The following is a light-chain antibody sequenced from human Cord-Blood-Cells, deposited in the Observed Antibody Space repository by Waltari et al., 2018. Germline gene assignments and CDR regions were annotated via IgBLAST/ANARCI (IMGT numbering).Light chain of an antibody. CDR1: QSVLYSSNNKNY. CDR3: QQYYSTPLT. J-gene: IGKJ4*01. Sequence: DIVMTQSPDSLAVSLGERATINCKSSQSVLYSSNNKNYLAWYQQKPGQPPKLLIYWASTRKSVVPDRFSGSGSGTDFTLTISSLQAEDVAVYYCQQYYSTPLTFGGGTKVEIK. CDR2: WAS. V-gene: IGKV4-1*01.